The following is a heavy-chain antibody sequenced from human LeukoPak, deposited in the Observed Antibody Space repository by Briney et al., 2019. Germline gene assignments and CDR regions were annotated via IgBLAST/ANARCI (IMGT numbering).Heavy chain of an antibody. J-gene: IGHJ4*02. Sequence: GGSLRLSCLASGFTVSSTYMSWVRQAPGKGVEWVSVTYSGGSTYYADSVKGRCTISRDNSKNTLYLQMNSLRGEDTAVYYCARVGSGGAWFDFWGQGTLVSVSS. CDR2: TYSGGST. CDR3: ARVGSGGAWFDF. D-gene: IGHD6-19*01. V-gene: IGHV3-66*01. CDR1: GFTVSSTY.